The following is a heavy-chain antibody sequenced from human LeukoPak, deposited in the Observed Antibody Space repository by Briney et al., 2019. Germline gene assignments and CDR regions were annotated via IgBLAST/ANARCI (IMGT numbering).Heavy chain of an antibody. J-gene: IGHJ5*02. CDR1: GGSISHSASY. V-gene: IGHV4-39*01. Sequence: SETLSLTCTVSGGSISHSASYWALIRQSPGKGLEWIATIYYRGNTYYNPSLKSRVTISIDTSKSQFSLKLSSVTAADTAVYYCARRIPKKYIAAAGTGFDPWGQGTLVTVSS. D-gene: IGHD6-13*01. CDR2: IYYRGNT. CDR3: ARRIPKKYIAAAGTGFDP.